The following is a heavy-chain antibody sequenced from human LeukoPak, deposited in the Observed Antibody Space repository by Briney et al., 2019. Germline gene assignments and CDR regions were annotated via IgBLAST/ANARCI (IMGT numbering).Heavy chain of an antibody. CDR2: ISSSGSTI. V-gene: IGHV3-48*03. J-gene: IGHJ4*02. CDR1: GFTFSSYE. Sequence: GGSLRLSCAASGFTFSSYEMNWVRQAPGKGLEWVSYISSSGSTIYYADSVKGRFTISRDNAKNSLYLQMNSLRAEDTAVFYCAREKYYFDYWGQGTLVTVSS. CDR3: AREKYYFDY.